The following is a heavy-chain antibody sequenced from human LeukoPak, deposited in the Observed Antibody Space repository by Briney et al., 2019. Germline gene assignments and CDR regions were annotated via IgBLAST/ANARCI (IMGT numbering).Heavy chain of an antibody. J-gene: IGHJ6*03. CDR3: ARDLFSWSSGSLQLSYSKDD. D-gene: IGHD6-19*01. Sequence: ASVKVSCKASGYTFTSYAMNWVRQAPGQGLEWMGWINTNTGNPTYAQGFTGRFVFSLDTSVSTAYLQISSLKAEDTAVYYCARDLFSWSSGSLQLSYSKDDWGKGTTVTVSS. CDR2: INTNTGNP. CDR1: GYTFTSYA. V-gene: IGHV7-4-1*02.